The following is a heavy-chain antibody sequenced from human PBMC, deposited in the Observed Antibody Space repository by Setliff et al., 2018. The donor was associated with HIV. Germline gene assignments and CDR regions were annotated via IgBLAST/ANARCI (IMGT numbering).Heavy chain of an antibody. J-gene: IGHJ6*02. D-gene: IGHD3-16*01. CDR2: VTDDGSA. Sequence: SETLSLTCAVYGGSLTNYYWGWFRQSPGKGLEWIGEVTDDGSANYNPSLKSRVTISLVTSKAQFSLKLDSVTAADTAVYYCARGLSCASTWCYMYYYYYYGMDVWGQGTTVTVSS. V-gene: IGHV4-34*01. CDR3: ARGLSCASTWCYMYYYYYYGMDV. CDR1: GGSLTNYY.